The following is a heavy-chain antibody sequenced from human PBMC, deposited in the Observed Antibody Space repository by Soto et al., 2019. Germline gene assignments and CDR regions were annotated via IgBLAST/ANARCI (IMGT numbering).Heavy chain of an antibody. CDR2: INTSGGTT. CDR1: GFTFSSYA. V-gene: IGHV3-23*01. D-gene: IGHD1-26*01. J-gene: IGHJ4*02. Sequence: PGGSLRLSCAASGFTFSSYAMNWVRQAPGKGLEWVSGINTSGGTTYYADSVKGRFTISRHNSKSTLYLLMNSLSAEDTAIYYCANQPSYYSAFAFWGQGALVTVSS. CDR3: ANQPSYYSAFAF.